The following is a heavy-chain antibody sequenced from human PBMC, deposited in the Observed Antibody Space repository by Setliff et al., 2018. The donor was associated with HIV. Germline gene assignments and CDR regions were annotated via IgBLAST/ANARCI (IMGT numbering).Heavy chain of an antibody. CDR2: IYYSGDT. Sequence: SETLSLTCSVSGGSVSNGDYYWSWIRQPPGKGLEWIGYIYYSGDTYYNASLQSRATISVDTSKNQFSLKLSSVTAADTAVYYCARGRLYGVVDYWGQGTLVTVSS. D-gene: IGHD3-10*01. CDR3: ARGRLYGVVDY. CDR1: GGSVSNGDYY. J-gene: IGHJ4*02. V-gene: IGHV4-30-4*08.